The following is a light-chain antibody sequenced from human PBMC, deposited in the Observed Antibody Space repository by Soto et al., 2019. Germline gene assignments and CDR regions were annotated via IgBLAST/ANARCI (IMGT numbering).Light chain of an antibody. V-gene: IGLV2-18*02. CDR3: SSYTSSSTYV. Sequence: LTQPPSVSGSPGQSVTISCTGTSSDVGSYNRVSWYQQPPGTAPKLMIYEVSNRPSGVPDRFSGFKSGNTASLTISGLQAEDEADYYCSSYTSSSTYVFGTGTKVTVL. CDR1: SSDVGSYNR. CDR2: EVS. J-gene: IGLJ1*01.